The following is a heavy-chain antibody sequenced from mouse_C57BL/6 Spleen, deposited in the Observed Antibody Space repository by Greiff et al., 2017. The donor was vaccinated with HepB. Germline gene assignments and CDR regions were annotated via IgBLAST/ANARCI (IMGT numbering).Heavy chain of an antibody. Sequence: EVQLQQSGPELVKPGASVKISCKASGYTFTDYYMNWVKQSHGKSLEWIGDINPNNGGTSYNQKFKGKATLTVDKSSSTAYMELRSLTSEDSAVYYCARSDLSLAYFDVWGTGTTVTVSS. D-gene: IGHD1-1*01. J-gene: IGHJ1*03. CDR1: GYTFTDYY. CDR3: ARSDLSLAYFDV. CDR2: INPNNGGT. V-gene: IGHV1-26*01.